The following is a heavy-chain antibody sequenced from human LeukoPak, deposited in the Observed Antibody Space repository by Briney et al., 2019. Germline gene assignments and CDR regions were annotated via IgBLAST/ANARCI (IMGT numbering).Heavy chain of an antibody. CDR3: ARDTAFDT. CDR2: ISTGSSTI. V-gene: IGHV3-48*02. Sequence: GGSLRLSCAASGFTFSDYGMSWGRQAPGKGLEWVSYISTGSSTIYYADSVNGPFTNSSHNAKNSLDLQANSQRDAHTAVYGCARDTAFDTWGQGTMVTVSS. J-gene: IGHJ3*02. CDR1: GFTFSDYG.